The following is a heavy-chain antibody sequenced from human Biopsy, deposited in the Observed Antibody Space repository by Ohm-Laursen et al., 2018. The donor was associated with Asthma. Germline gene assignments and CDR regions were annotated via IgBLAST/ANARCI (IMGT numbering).Heavy chain of an antibody. CDR2: INTNSGTP. V-gene: IGHV7-4-1*01. D-gene: IGHD5-12*01. Sequence: SVKVSCNASGYTFNSVAVMWVRQAPGQGLEWMGWINTNSGTPTYVQGFSGRFVSSLDPSVTTAYLQIDSLRSEDTGVYYCTRAGSTFVADYWGQGTLVTVSS. J-gene: IGHJ4*01. CDR3: TRAGSTFVADY. CDR1: GYTFNSVA.